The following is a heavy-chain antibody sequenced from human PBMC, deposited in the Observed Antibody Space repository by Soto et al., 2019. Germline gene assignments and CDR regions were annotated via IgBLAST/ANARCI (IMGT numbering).Heavy chain of an antibody. V-gene: IGHV3-30*18. CDR1: GFTFSSYG. D-gene: IGHD3-16*02. CDR3: AKDLHLGELSLRANDAFDI. J-gene: IGHJ3*02. CDR2: ISYDGSNK. Sequence: GGSLRLSCAASGFTFSSYGMHWVRQAPGKGLEWVAVISYDGSNKYYADSVKGRFTISRDNSKNTLYLQMNSLRAEDTTVYYCAKDLHLGELSLRANDAFDIWGQGTMVTVSS.